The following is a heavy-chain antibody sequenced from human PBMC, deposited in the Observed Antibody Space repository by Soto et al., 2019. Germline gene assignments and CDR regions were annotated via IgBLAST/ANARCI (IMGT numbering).Heavy chain of an antibody. J-gene: IGHJ4*02. CDR1: GFTFSSYG. CDR3: AKDLSRYDGFDY. CDR2: ISYDGSNK. V-gene: IGHV3-30*18. Sequence: PGGSLRLSWAASGFTFSSYGMHWVRQAPGKGLEWVAVISYDGSNKYYADSVKGRFTISRDNSKNTLYLQMNSLRAEDTAVYYCAKDLSRYDGFDYWGQGTLVTVSS. D-gene: IGHD3-16*01.